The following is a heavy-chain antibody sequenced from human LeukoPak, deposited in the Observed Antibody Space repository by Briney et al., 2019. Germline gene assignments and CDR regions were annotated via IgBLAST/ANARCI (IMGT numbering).Heavy chain of an antibody. V-gene: IGHV3-43*02. CDR3: AKDYY. J-gene: IGHJ4*02. CDR1: GFTFDDYP. CDR2: ISGDGATT. Sequence: GGSLRLSCAASGFTFDDYPMHWVRQGPGKGLEWLSLISGDGATTYYADSVKGRFTTSRDNIKNSLYLQMNSPRTEDTALYYCAKDYYWGQGTLVTVSS.